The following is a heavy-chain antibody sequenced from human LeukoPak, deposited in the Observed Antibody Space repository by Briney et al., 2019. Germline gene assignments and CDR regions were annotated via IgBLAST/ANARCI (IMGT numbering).Heavy chain of an antibody. D-gene: IGHD4-17*01. V-gene: IGHV1-2*02. CDR3: ARPNGDYHNWFDP. CDR2: INPNSGDT. J-gene: IGHJ5*02. Sequence: ASVKVSCKASGYTFTGYYIHWVRQGPGQGLEWMGWINPNSGDTNYAQKFQDRVTLSRDTSISTAYMELTNLRSDDTAVYYCARPNGDYHNWFDPWGQGTLVTVSS. CDR1: GYTFTGYY.